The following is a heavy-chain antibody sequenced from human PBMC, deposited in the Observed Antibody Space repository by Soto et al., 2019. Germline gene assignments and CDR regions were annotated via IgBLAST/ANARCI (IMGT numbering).Heavy chain of an antibody. CDR1: GGSISSGGYY. Sequence: ASVTLSLTCTVSGGSISSGGYYWSWIRQHPGKGLEWIGYIYYSGSTYYNPSLKSRVTISVDTSRNQFSLKLTSVTAADTAVYYCTRQKLDVPAFFESWGQGTLVTVSS. V-gene: IGHV4-31*03. J-gene: IGHJ4*02. CDR3: TRQKLDVPAFFES. CDR2: IYYSGST. D-gene: IGHD3-3*02.